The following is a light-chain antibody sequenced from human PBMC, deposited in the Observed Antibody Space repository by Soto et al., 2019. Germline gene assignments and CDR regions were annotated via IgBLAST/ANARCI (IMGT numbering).Light chain of an antibody. CDR1: QTVTSNY. Sequence: EIVLTQSPGTLSLSPGERATLSCRASQTVTSNYLAWYQQKPGQAPRLLIFDASNRAAGIPDRFSGNGSGTDFSLPISRLEPEDFAVYYCQQCAHSPRTFGQGTKVEIK. V-gene: IGKV3-20*01. CDR2: DAS. J-gene: IGKJ1*01. CDR3: QQCAHSPRT.